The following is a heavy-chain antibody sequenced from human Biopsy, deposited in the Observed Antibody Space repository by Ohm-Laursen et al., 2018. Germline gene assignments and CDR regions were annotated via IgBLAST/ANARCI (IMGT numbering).Heavy chain of an antibody. Sequence: SETLSLTCPVSGGSVSSNVAYWAWIRQPPGKGLESIGSIFYSGITYYNPSLQSRVTMSVDTSKNQFSLKLNSVTAADTAVYYCARGDYFDSNGYFWFDPWGQGTLVTVSS. CDR2: IFYSGIT. CDR3: ARGDYFDSNGYFWFDP. CDR1: GGSVSSNVAY. V-gene: IGHV4-39*07. J-gene: IGHJ5*02. D-gene: IGHD3-22*01.